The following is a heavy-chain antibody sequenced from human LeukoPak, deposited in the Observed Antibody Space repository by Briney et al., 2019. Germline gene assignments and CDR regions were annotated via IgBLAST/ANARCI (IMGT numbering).Heavy chain of an antibody. CDR2: IIPIFGTA. D-gene: IGHD6-13*01. V-gene: IGHV1-69*13. Sequence: ASVKVSCKASGGTFSSYAISWVRQAPGQGLEWMGGIIPIFGTANYAQKFQGRVTITADESTSTAYMELSSLRSEDTAVYYRARDGRQQLVSDAFDIWGQGTMVTVSS. CDR3: ARDGRQQLVSDAFDI. CDR1: GGTFSSYA. J-gene: IGHJ3*02.